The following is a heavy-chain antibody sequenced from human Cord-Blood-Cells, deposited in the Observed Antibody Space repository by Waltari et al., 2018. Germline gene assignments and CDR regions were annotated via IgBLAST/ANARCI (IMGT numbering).Heavy chain of an antibody. Sequence: QLQLQASGPGLVKPSETLSLTCTVSGGSISSSSYYWGWIRQPPGKGLEWIGSIYYVGGTYYNPSRKSRVTISVDTSKTQFSLKLSSVTAADTAVYYCASQSGSRSYYYYYYYMDVWGKGTTVTVSS. CDR3: ASQSGSRSYYYYYYYMDV. V-gene: IGHV4-39*07. D-gene: IGHD1-26*01. CDR2: IYYVGGT. CDR1: GGSISSSSYY. J-gene: IGHJ6*03.